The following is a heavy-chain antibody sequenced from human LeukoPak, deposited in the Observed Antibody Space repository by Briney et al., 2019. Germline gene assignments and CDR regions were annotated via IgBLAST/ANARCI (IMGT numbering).Heavy chain of an antibody. V-gene: IGHV3-43*01. CDR2: ISWDGGST. J-gene: IGHJ4*02. CDR1: GFTFDDYT. Sequence: GGSLRLSCAASGFTFDDYTMHWLRQAPGKGLEWVSLISWDGGSTYYADSVKGRFTISRDNSKNSLYLQMNSLRTEDTALYYCAKDIIYDSSGYPDYWGQGTLVTVSS. CDR3: AKDIIYDSSGYPDY. D-gene: IGHD3-22*01.